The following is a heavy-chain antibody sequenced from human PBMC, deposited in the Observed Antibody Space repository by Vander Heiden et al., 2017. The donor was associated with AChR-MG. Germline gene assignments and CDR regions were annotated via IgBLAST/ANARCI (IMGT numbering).Heavy chain of an antibody. CDR1: GFTFSSYG. V-gene: IGHV3-30*03. CDR3: ARSRDGYIADY. J-gene: IGHJ4*02. Sequence: QVQLVESGGGVVQPGRSLRLSCAASGFTFSSYGMRWVRQAPGKGLEWVAVISYDGSNKYYADSVKGRFTISRDNSKNTLYLQMNSLRAEDTAVYYCARSRDGYIADYWGQGTLVTVSS. CDR2: ISYDGSNK. D-gene: IGHD5-12*01.